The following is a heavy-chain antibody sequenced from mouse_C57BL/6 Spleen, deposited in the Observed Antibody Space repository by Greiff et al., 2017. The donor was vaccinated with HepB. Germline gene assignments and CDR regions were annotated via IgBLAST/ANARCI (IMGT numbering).Heavy chain of an antibody. CDR3: ARTLYGSSPWFAY. V-gene: IGHV1-22*01. D-gene: IGHD1-1*01. Sequence: EVQLQQSGPELVKPGASVKMSCKASGYTFTDYNMHWVKQSHGKSLEWIGYINPNNGGTSYNQKFKGKATLTVNKSSSTAYMELRSLTSEDSAVDYCARTLYGSSPWFAYWGQGTLVTVSA. J-gene: IGHJ3*01. CDR1: GYTFTDYN. CDR2: INPNNGGT.